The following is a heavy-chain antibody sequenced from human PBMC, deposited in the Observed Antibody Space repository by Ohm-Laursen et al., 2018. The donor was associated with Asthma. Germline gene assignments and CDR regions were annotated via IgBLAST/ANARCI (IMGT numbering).Heavy chain of an antibody. D-gene: IGHD3-22*01. V-gene: IGHV3-23*01. J-gene: IGHJ6*02. CDR1: GFTVSSNY. CDR3: AKFSGMIVVVAYVVV. Sequence: SLRLSCAASGFTVSSNYISWVRQAPGKGLEWVSAISGSGGSTYYADSVKGRFTISRDNSKNTLYLQMNSLRAEDTAVYYCAKFSGMIVVVAYVVVWGQGTTVTVSS. CDR2: ISGSGGST.